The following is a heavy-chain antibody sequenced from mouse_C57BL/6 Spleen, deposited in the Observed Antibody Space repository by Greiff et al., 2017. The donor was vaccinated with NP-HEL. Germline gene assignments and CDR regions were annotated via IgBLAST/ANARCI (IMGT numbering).Heavy chain of an antibody. CDR3: AGAQANYFDY. J-gene: IGHJ2*01. D-gene: IGHD3-2*02. V-gene: IGHV2-2*01. CDR1: SFSLTSYG. Sequence: QVQLKESGPGLVQPSQSLSITCTASSFSLTSYGVHWVSQSPGKGLEWLGVIWSGGSTDYNTAFLSGLSISNDNSKSQVFFIMNSLQADDTAIFYCAGAQANYFDYWGQGTTLTVSS. CDR2: IWSGGST.